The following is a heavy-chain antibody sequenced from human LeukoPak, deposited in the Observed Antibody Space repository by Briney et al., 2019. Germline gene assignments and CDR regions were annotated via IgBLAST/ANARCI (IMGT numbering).Heavy chain of an antibody. J-gene: IGHJ4*02. D-gene: IGHD2-8*01. CDR3: ARGEIVLMVYATAYGGNFGY. CDR2: ISSSGSTI. CDR1: GFTFSSYK. V-gene: IGHV3-48*03. Sequence: GGSLRLSCAASGFTFSSYKMNWVRQAPGKGLEWVSYISSSGSTIYYADSVKGRFTISRDNAKNSLYLQMNSLRAEDTAVYYCARGEIVLMVYATAYGGNFGYWGQGTLVTVSS.